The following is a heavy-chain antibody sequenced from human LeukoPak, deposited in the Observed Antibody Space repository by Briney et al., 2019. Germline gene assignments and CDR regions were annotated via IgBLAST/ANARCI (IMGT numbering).Heavy chain of an antibody. CDR2: ISESGSDT. V-gene: IGHV3-11*06. CDR3: ARVGATGTADY. J-gene: IGHJ4*02. D-gene: IGHD1-1*01. Sequence: GGSLRLSCAAFGFTFSDYYMTWIRQAPGKGLEWVSYISESGSDTNFVDSVKGRFAISRDNAKNSLYLQMNSLRAEDTAVYYCARVGATGTADYWGQGTLVTVSS. CDR1: GFTFSDYY.